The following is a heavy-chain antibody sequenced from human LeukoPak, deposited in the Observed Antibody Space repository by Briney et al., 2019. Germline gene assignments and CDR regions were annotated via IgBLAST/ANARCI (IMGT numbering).Heavy chain of an antibody. CDR3: ARPYYCGSGSCD. Sequence: SETLSLTCAVDGGSFSGYYWSWIRQTPGKGLGWIGEINDSGSSNYNPSLKSRATISVDTSKYQFSLKLRSVTAADTAVYYCARPYYCGSGSCDWGQGTLVTVSS. V-gene: IGHV4-34*01. CDR1: GGSFSGYY. CDR2: INDSGSS. D-gene: IGHD3-10*01. J-gene: IGHJ4*02.